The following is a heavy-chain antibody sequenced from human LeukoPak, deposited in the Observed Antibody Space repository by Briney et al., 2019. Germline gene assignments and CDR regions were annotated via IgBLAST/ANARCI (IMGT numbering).Heavy chain of an antibody. Sequence: GGSLRLSCTVSGFTVSSNSMSWVRQAPGKGLEWVSCTNWDGGRTGYADSVKGRFTISRDNAKNSLYLQMNSLRVEDTAMYYCARDGLRRPPTPYCGGDCPLDYWGQGTLVSVSS. V-gene: IGHV3-20*04. CDR1: GFTVSSNS. J-gene: IGHJ4*02. CDR2: TNWDGGRT. D-gene: IGHD2-21*02. CDR3: ARDGLRRPPTPYCGGDCPLDY.